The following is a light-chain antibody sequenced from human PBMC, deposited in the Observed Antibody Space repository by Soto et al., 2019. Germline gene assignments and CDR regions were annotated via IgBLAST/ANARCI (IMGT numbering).Light chain of an antibody. CDR2: EVS. J-gene: IGLJ1*01. CDR3: TSYTSTTTEV. V-gene: IGLV2-14*01. CDR1: SSDVGNYIY. Sequence: QSALTQPASVSGSPGQSITISCTGTSSDVGNYIYVFWFQQHPGKAPKLIISEVSNRPSGVSSRFSGSKSGNTASLTISGLQSDDEAHYYCTSYTSTTTEVYGTSTNATVL.